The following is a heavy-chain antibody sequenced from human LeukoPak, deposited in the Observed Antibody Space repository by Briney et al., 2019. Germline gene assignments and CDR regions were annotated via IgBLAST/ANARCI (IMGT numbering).Heavy chain of an antibody. D-gene: IGHD2-2*01. Sequence: GGSLRLSCAASGFTFSSYAMSWVRQAPGKGLEWVSAISGSGGSTYYADSVKGRFTISRDNSKNTLYLQMNSLRAEDTAVYYCLGEDIVVVPANQRTNWFDPWGQGTLVTVSS. V-gene: IGHV3-23*01. CDR1: GFTFSSYA. CDR2: ISGSGGST. J-gene: IGHJ5*02. CDR3: LGEDIVVVPANQRTNWFDP.